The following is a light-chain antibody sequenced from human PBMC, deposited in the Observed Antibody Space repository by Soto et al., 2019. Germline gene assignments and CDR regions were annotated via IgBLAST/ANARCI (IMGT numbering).Light chain of an antibody. J-gene: IGKJ1*01. CDR3: QQYNSYSWT. V-gene: IGKV1-5*03. CDR2: EAS. Sequence: DIPLTQSPSTLSLSPGDRVTLCCRASQNINSWLAWYQQKPGKAPNLLIYEASSLESGVPSRFGGSGSGTEFTLTISSLQPDDFATYYCQQYNSYSWTFGQGTKVDIK. CDR1: QNINSW.